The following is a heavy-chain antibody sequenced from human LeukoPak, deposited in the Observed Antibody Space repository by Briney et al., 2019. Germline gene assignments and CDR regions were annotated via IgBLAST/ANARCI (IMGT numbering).Heavy chain of an antibody. CDR3: VRPSITVDSAMELDY. CDR2: ISSSGSTI. J-gene: IGHJ4*02. Sequence: PGGSLRLSCAASGFTFSSYEMNWVRQAPGKGLEWVSYISSSGSTIYYADSVKGRFTISRDNAKKSLYLQMNSLRAEDTAVYYCVRPSITVDSAMELDYWGQGTLVTVSS. D-gene: IGHD5-18*01. CDR1: GFTFSSYE. V-gene: IGHV3-48*03.